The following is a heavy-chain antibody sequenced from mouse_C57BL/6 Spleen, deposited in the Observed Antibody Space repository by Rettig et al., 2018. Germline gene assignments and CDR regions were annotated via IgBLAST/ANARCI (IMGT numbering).Heavy chain of an antibody. J-gene: IGHJ3*01. V-gene: IGHV1-64*01. D-gene: IGHD2-4*01. Sequence: FKSKATLTVDKSSSTAYMQLSSLTSEDSAVYYCARGDYDGFAYWGQGTLVTVSA. CDR3: ARGDYDGFAY.